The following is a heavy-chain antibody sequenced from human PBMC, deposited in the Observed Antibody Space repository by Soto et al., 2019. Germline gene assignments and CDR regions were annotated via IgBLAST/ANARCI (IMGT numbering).Heavy chain of an antibody. J-gene: IGHJ6*02. V-gene: IGHV4-30-2*01. Sequence: PSETLSLTCAVYGGSFSGYYWSWIRQPPGKGLEWIGYIYHSGSTFYNPSLKSRVTISVDRSKNQFSLKLSSVTAADTAVYYCARVGITIFGVVSDYNGMDVWGQGTTVTVSS. CDR3: ARVGITIFGVVSDYNGMDV. CDR1: GGSFSGYY. D-gene: IGHD3-3*01. CDR2: IYHSGST.